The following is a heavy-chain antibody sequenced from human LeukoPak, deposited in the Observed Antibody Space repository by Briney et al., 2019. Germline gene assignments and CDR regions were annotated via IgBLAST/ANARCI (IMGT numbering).Heavy chain of an antibody. CDR2: IKQDGSEK. CDR1: GFTFSSYW. V-gene: IGHV3-7*01. Sequence: GGSLRLSCAASGFTFSSYWMSWVRQAPGKGLEWVANIKQDGSEKYYVDSVKGRFTISRDNAKNSLYLQMHSLRAEDTAVYYCPRGSEWDLLGSCDYWGQGTLVTVSS. J-gene: IGHJ4*02. CDR3: PRGSEWDLLGSCDY. D-gene: IGHD1-26*01.